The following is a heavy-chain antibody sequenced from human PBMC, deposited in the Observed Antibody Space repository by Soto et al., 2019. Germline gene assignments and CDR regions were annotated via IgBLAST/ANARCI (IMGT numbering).Heavy chain of an antibody. Sequence: GASVKVSCKASGYTFTSYDINWVRQATGQGLEWMGWMNPNSGNTGYAQKFQGRVTMTRNTSISTAYVELSSLRSEDTAVYYCARGGRYYDSSGYWRDDAFDIWGQGTMVTVSS. J-gene: IGHJ3*02. CDR1: GYTFTSYD. D-gene: IGHD3-22*01. V-gene: IGHV1-8*01. CDR2: MNPNSGNT. CDR3: ARGGRYYDSSGYWRDDAFDI.